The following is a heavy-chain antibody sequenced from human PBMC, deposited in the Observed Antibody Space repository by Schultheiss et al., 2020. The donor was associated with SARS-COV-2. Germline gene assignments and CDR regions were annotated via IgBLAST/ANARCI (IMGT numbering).Heavy chain of an antibody. CDR1: GFTFSSYS. CDR2: ISGRGSDT. V-gene: IGHV3-21*06. Sequence: GGSLRLSCAASGFTFSSYSMNWVRQAPGKGLVWVSGISGRGSDTDYTDSVKGRFTISRDNSKNTLSLQMNSLRAEDTAVYYCASVPYSSGWYRRGDAFDIWGQGTMVTVSS. CDR3: ASVPYSSGWYRRGDAFDI. D-gene: IGHD6-19*01. J-gene: IGHJ3*02.